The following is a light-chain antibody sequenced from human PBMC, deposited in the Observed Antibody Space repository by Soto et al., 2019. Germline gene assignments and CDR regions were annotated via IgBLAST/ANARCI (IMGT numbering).Light chain of an antibody. CDR3: GQFVSSPSLT. J-gene: IGKJ1*01. CDR1: QSVGDTF. CDR2: GVS. Sequence: EIVLTQSPGTLSLSPGEKATLSCRASQSVGDTFLSWYQQKPGLAPRLLIYGVSNRATGIPARFSGSRSGTDFILTISRLEPEDFALYCCGQFVSSPSLTFGQGTKVEIK. V-gene: IGKV3-20*01.